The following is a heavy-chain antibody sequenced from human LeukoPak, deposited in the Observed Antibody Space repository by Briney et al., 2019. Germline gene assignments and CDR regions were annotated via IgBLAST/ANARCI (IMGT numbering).Heavy chain of an antibody. V-gene: IGHV1-2*02. CDR3: AAAYYDSSGYYYVDY. CDR1: GYTFTGYY. CDR2: INPNSGGT. Sequence: GASVKVSCKASGYTFTGYYMHWVRQAPGQGHEWMGWINPNSGGTNYAQKFQGRVTMTRDTSISTAYMELSRLRSDDTAVYYCAAAYYDSSGYYYVDYWGQGTLVTVSS. J-gene: IGHJ4*02. D-gene: IGHD3-22*01.